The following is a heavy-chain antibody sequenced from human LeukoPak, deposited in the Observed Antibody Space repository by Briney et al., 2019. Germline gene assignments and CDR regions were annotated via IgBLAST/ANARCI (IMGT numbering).Heavy chain of an antibody. CDR3: AREEDGGNDY. V-gene: IGHV3-64*01. CDR1: GFTFSSYA. Sequence: PGGSLRLSCAASGFTFSSYAMHWVRQAPGKGLEYVSAMSSNGGTTDYANSVKGRFTISRDNSKNTLYLQMGSLRAEDKAVYYCAREEDGGNDYWGQGTLVTVSS. D-gene: IGHD4-23*01. J-gene: IGHJ4*02. CDR2: MSSNGGTT.